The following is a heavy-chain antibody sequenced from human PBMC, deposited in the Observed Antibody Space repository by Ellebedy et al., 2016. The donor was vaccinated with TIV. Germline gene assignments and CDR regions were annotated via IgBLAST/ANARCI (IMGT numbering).Heavy chain of an antibody. V-gene: IGHV4-59*01. J-gene: IGHJ4*02. CDR3: AGTTQWLAYDY. D-gene: IGHD6-19*01. CDR1: GGSISSYY. CDR2: IYYSGST. Sequence: SETLSLXCTVSGGSISSYYWSWIRQPPGKGLEWIGYIYYSGSTNYNPSLKSRVTISVDTSKNQFSLKLSSVTAADTAVYYCAGTTQWLAYDYWGQGTLVTVSS.